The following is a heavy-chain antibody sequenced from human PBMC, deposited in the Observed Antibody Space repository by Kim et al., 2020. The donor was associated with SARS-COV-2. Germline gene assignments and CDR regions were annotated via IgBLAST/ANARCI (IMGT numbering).Heavy chain of an antibody. CDR3: ARDATAGTPRRYFQH. Sequence: SETLSLTCAVYGGSFSGYYWSWIRQPPGKGLEWIGEINHSGSTNYNPSLKSRVTISVDTSKNQFSLKVSSVTAADTAVYYCARDATAGTPRRYFQHWGQGTLVIVSS. CDR1: GGSFSGYY. V-gene: IGHV4-34*01. CDR2: INHSGST. D-gene: IGHD6-19*01. J-gene: IGHJ1*01.